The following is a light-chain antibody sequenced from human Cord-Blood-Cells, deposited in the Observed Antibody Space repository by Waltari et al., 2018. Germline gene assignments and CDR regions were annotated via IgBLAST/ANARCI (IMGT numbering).Light chain of an antibody. CDR2: GDS. CDR3: QSYDSSLGGSVV. J-gene: IGLJ2*01. V-gene: IGLV1-40*01. Sequence: QSVLTQPPSVCGAPRQGVTIPCTGSSSNIGSGHEVHWHHQLPGPAPKRLSCGDSNRPSGVPDRCSGYKSGTSASLAITGLQAEDEADYYCQSYDSSLGGSVVFGGGTKLTVL. CDR1: SSNIGSGHE.